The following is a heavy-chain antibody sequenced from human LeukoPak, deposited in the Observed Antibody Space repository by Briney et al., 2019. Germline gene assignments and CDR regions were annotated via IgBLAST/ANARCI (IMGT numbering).Heavy chain of an antibody. J-gene: IGHJ6*03. V-gene: IGHV3-33*06. Sequence: GGSLRLSCAASGFLFSNYGMHWVRQAPGKGLEWVAVIWYDGNKKYYRDSVKGRFTISRDSSKNTLYLQMSSLRADDTAVYYCAKDVSSTSWPTAHFMDVWGKGTTVTVSS. CDR3: AKDVSSTSWPTAHFMDV. CDR2: IWYDGNKK. CDR1: GFLFSNYG. D-gene: IGHD2-2*01.